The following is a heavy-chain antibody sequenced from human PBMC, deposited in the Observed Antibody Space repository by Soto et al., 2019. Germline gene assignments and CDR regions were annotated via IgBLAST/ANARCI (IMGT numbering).Heavy chain of an antibody. Sequence: ASVKVSCKASGYTLTSYAMHWVRQAPGQRLEWMGWINTHNGNTNYAQNLQGRVIMTADTSTNTAYMELRSLRSDDTAIYYCTREGSAPYYYYGMDAWGQGTTVTVSS. D-gene: IGHD3-10*01. CDR3: TREGSAPYYYYGMDA. CDR2: INTHNGNT. V-gene: IGHV1-3*04. J-gene: IGHJ6*02. CDR1: GYTLTSYA.